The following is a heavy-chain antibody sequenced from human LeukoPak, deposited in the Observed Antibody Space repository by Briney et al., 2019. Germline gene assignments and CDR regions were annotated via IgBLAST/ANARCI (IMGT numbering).Heavy chain of an antibody. Sequence: PSETLSLTCTVSGGSISSGDYYWSWIRQPPGKGLEWIGYIYYSGSTYYNPSLKSRVTISVDTSKNQFSLKLSSVTAADTAVYYCARGRAAAGTWFDPWGQGTLVTVSS. D-gene: IGHD6-13*01. V-gene: IGHV4-30-4*01. CDR2: IYYSGST. CDR1: GGSISSGDYY. CDR3: ARGRAAAGTWFDP. J-gene: IGHJ5*02.